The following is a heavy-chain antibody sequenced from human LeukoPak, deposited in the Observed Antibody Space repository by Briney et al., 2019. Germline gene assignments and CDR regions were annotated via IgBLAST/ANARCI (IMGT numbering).Heavy chain of an antibody. D-gene: IGHD6-13*01. CDR3: ARANGYSSSWYFDY. Sequence: GGSLRLSCVASGLTFSNSVMSWVRQAPGKGLEWISSLSKSGTTTYYADSVKGRFTVSRDNSKDTLYLQMNSLRAEDTAVYYCARANGYSSSWYFDYWGQGTLVTVSS. CDR2: LSKSGTTT. CDR1: GLTFSNSV. V-gene: IGHV3-23*01. J-gene: IGHJ4*02.